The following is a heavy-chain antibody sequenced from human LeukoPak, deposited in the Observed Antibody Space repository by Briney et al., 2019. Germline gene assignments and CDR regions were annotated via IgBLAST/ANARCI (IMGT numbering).Heavy chain of an antibody. CDR3: ARDKKTDDYYYYGMDV. V-gene: IGHV3-66*01. CDR2: IYSGGST. CDR1: GFTVSSNY. Sequence: GGSLRLSCAASGFTVSSNYMSWVRQAPGKGLEWVSVIYSGGSTYYADSVKGRFTISRDNSKNTLYLQMNSLRAEDTAVYCCARDKKTDDYYYYGMDVWGQGTTVTVSS. J-gene: IGHJ6*02.